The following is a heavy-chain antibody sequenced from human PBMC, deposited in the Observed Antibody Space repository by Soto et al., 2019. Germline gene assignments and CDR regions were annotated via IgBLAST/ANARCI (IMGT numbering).Heavy chain of an antibody. V-gene: IGHV4-34*01. CDR1: GGSFSGYY. D-gene: IGHD2-15*01. Sequence: SETLSLTCAVYGGSFSGYYWSWIRQPPGKGLEWIGEINHSGSTNYNPSLKSRVTISVDTSKNQFSLKLSSVTAADTAVYYCARSLGYCSGGSCPAGYWGQGTLVTVSS. J-gene: IGHJ4*02. CDR3: ARSLGYCSGGSCPAGY. CDR2: INHSGST.